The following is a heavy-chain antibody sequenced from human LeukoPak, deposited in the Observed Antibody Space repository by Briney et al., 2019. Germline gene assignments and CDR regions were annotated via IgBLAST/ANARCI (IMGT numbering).Heavy chain of an antibody. V-gene: IGHV4-59*02. CDR3: ARGPLDSGYTYFDY. Sequence: PSETLSLTCTVSSASVSSYYWSWIRQPPGKGPEWIGYFSYSGSTNYNPSLKSRVTISVDTSKNQFSLNLSSVTAADTAVYYCARGPLDSGYTYFDYWGQGTLVSVAS. J-gene: IGHJ4*02. CDR1: SASVSSYY. D-gene: IGHD5-12*01. CDR2: FSYSGST.